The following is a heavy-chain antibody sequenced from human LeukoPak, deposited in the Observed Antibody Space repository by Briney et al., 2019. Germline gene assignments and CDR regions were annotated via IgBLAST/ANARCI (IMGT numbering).Heavy chain of an antibody. D-gene: IGHD1-26*01. J-gene: IGHJ4*02. Sequence: GSLRLSCAASGFTFGTYWMMWVRQAPGKGLEFVAIIKQDGSDIHYVDSVKGRFTISIDNAKTSVHLQMNSLRVEDTAVYYCTGDNSWIFNYWGQGPPVTVSS. CDR3: TGDNSWIFNY. CDR1: GFTFGTYW. V-gene: IGHV3-7*01. CDR2: IKQDGSDI.